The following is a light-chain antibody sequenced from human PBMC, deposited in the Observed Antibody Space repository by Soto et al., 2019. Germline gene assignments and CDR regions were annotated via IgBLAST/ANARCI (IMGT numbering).Light chain of an antibody. CDR3: HQRSYWPWT. J-gene: IGKJ1*01. V-gene: IGKV3-11*01. CDR2: DAS. CDR1: QSVSSTY. Sequence: EIVLTQSPATLSLSPGERGTLSCRASQSVSSTYVAWYQQKPGKAPRLLIYDASNRANGIPARFSGSGSGTDFSLTSSSLEPEDSAVYDCHQRSYWPWTFGQGITVESK.